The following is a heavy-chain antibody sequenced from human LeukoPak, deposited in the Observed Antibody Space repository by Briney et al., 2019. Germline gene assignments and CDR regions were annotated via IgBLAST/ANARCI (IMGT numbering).Heavy chain of an antibody. CDR3: ARQIAWGVGRFDY. J-gene: IGHJ4*02. Sequence: PSETLSLTCTVSGGSISSYYWNWIRQPPGKGLEWIGSIYYSGSTYYNPSLKSRVTISVDTSKNQFSLKLSSVTAADTAVYYCARQIAWGVGRFDYWGQGTLATVSA. D-gene: IGHD3-10*01. CDR1: GGSISSYY. CDR2: IYYSGST. V-gene: IGHV4-59*05.